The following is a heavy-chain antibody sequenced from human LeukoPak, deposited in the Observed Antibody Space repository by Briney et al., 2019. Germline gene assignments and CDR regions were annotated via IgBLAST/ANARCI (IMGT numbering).Heavy chain of an antibody. CDR1: GFTFSNYW. V-gene: IGHV3-7*01. CDR2: IKQDGSEK. J-gene: IGHJ4*02. CDR3: ARDLRSLGY. Sequence: GGSLRLSCAASGFTFSNYWMSWVRQAPGKGLEWVANIKQDGSEKYYVDSVKGRFTISRDNAKNSLYLQMNSLRAEDTAVYYCARDLRSLGYWGQGTLVTVSS. D-gene: IGHD3-10*01.